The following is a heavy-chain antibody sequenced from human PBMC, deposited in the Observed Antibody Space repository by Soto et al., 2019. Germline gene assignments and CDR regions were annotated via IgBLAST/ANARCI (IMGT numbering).Heavy chain of an antibody. CDR3: AHRRDYGRMDV. V-gene: IGHV2-5*02. CDR1: GFSLSTSAVG. Sequence: QITLKESGPTLVKPTQTLTLTCTFSGFSLSTSAVGVGWIRQPPGKALEWLALIYGDDNKRYSPSLKSRLTITKDTFKNQVVFTMPNMDPVDTATYYCAHRRDYGRMDVWGQGTTVTVSS. D-gene: IGHD3-16*01. J-gene: IGHJ6*02. CDR2: IYGDDNK.